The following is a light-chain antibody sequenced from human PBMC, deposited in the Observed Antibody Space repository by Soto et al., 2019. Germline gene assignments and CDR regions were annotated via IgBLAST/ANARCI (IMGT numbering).Light chain of an antibody. CDR1: QSVSSY. CDR3: QQRSNF. Sequence: EIVLTQSPATLSLSPGERATNSCRASQSVSSYLAWYQQKPGQAPRLLIYDASNRATGIPARFSGSGSGTDFTLTISSLEPEDFAVYYCQQRSNFFGPGTKVDIK. J-gene: IGKJ3*01. CDR2: DAS. V-gene: IGKV3-11*01.